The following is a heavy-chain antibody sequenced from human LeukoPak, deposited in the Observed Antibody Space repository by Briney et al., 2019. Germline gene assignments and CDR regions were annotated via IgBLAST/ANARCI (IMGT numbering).Heavy chain of an antibody. V-gene: IGHV3-23*01. D-gene: IGHD2-21*02. CDR1: GFTFSSDA. CDR3: AKALRSWGYCGADCSNVHAFDI. Sequence: PGGSLRLSCAASGFTFSSDAMSWVRQAPGKGLEWVSAIIGSGSSTYYADSVKGRFTISRDNSKETLYVQMNSLRAEDTAVYYCAKALRSWGYCGADCSNVHAFDIWGQGTMVTVSS. J-gene: IGHJ3*02. CDR2: IIGSGSST.